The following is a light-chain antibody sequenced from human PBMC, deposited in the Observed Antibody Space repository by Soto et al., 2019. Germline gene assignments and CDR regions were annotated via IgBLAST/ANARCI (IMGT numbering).Light chain of an antibody. Sequence: DIQMTQSPSSLSASVGDRVTITCQASQDIRKYLNWYQQIPGKPPKLLIYDASNLETGVPSRFSGSGPGTDFAFTIGSLQPEDTATYYCQQYDNLPSFTFGPGTKVEIK. CDR2: DAS. V-gene: IGKV1-33*01. CDR3: QQYDNLPSFT. CDR1: QDIRKY. J-gene: IGKJ3*01.